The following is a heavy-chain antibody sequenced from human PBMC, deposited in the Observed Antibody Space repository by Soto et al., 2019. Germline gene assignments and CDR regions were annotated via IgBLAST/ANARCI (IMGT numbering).Heavy chain of an antibody. Sequence: SETLSLTCAVSGYSISSSNWWGWIRQPPGKGLEWIGYIYYSGTTYYNPSLKSRVTISVDTSKNQFSLKLSSVTAADTAVYYCARGLSVYGDYYYYGMDVWGQGTTVTVSS. J-gene: IGHJ6*02. CDR1: GYSISSSNW. D-gene: IGHD4-17*01. CDR3: ARGLSVYGDYYYYGMDV. CDR2: IYYSGTT. V-gene: IGHV4-28*03.